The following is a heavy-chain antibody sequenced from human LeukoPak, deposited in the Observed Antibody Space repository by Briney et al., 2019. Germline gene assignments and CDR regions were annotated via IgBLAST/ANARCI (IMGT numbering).Heavy chain of an antibody. J-gene: IGHJ4*01. V-gene: IGHV4-61*02. Sequence: SETLSLTCSVSGASVSSGSYYWGWVRQTAGKGLEWIGRIYMSGSTTYNPSLKGRVAISIDTSKNQLSLNLTSVTAADSALYYCVASGSFLYYFQYWGHGTLATVSS. CDR3: VASGSFLYYFQY. D-gene: IGHD1-26*01. CDR1: GASVSSGSYY. CDR2: IYMSGST.